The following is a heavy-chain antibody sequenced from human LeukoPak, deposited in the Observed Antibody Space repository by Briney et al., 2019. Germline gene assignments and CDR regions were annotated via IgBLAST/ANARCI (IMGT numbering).Heavy chain of an antibody. CDR3: AREGGLRYYDSSGYYSDY. D-gene: IGHD3-22*01. CDR2: IYYSGST. V-gene: IGHV4-59*13. Sequence: SETLSLTCTVSGGSISSYYWSWIRQPPGKGLELIGYIYYSGSTNYNHSLKSRVTISVDTSKNQFSLKLSSVTAADTAVYYCAREGGLRYYDSSGYYSDYWGQGTLVTVSS. CDR1: GGSISSYY. J-gene: IGHJ4*02.